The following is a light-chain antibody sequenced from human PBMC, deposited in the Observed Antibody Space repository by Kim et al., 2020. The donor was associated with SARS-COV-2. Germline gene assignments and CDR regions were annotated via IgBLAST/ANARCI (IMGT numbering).Light chain of an antibody. CDR2: AAS. V-gene: IGKV1-9*01. CDR3: QHLNSYPYT. J-gene: IGKJ2*01. Sequence: SASVGYRVTLTCRASQGISTYLAWYQQKPGKATKLLIYAASTLQSGVPSRFSGSGSGTDFTLTISSLQPEDFATYYCQHLNSYPYTFGQGTKLEI. CDR1: QGISTY.